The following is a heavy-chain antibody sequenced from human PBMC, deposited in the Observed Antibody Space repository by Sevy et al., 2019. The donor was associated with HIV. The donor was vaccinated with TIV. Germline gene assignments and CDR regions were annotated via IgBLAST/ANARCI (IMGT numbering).Heavy chain of an antibody. V-gene: IGHV4-39*01. D-gene: IGHD3-22*01. CDR2: IYYHGRT. CDR1: VVSITSSSYY. J-gene: IGHJ6*02. Sequence: SETLSLTCTVCVVSITSSSYYWGWIRQSPGRGLEWIGSIYYHGRTHFNPSLKSRVTISVDTSQNQFSLKLTSVTAADTAVYYCARGHYFDSSGYSKSTDYFGIDVWGQGTTVTVSS. CDR3: ARGHYFDSSGYSKSTDYFGIDV.